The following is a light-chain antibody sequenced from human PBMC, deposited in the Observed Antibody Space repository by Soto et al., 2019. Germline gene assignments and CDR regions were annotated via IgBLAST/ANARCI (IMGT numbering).Light chain of an antibody. J-gene: IGLJ2*01. CDR1: SGHTTYI. CDR2: LETSGSY. CDR3: ETWDINTHVV. V-gene: IGLV4-60*02. Sequence: QSVLTQSSSASASLGSSVKLTCTLSSGHTTYIIAWHQQQPGKAPRYLMKLETSGSYNKGSGVPDRFSGSISGADRYLTISNLQFEDEADYYCETWDINTHVVFGGGTKVTVL.